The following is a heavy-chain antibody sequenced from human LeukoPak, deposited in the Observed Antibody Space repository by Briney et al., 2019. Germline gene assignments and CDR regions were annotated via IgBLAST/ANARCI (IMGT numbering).Heavy chain of an antibody. CDR2: MNPNSGNT. CDR1: GYTFTSYD. V-gene: IGHV1-8*01. J-gene: IGHJ4*02. CDR3: AREATGYSSSWYLLSGSSSAFDY. Sequence: ASVKVSCKASGYTFTSYDIDWVRQATGQGLEWMGWMNPNSGNTGYAQKFQGRVTMTRNTSISTAYMELRSLRSDDTAVYYCAREATGYSSSWYLLSGSSSAFDYWGQGTLVTVSS. D-gene: IGHD6-13*01.